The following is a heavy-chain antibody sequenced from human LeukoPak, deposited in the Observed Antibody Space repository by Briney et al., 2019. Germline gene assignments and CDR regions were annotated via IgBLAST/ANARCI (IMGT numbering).Heavy chain of an antibody. D-gene: IGHD2-2*01. CDR3: ARLVVPAAIGAGDGFDP. Sequence: SETLSLTCAVYGWSVSGYYWSWIRQPPGKGLEWVGDIYHSGSTNYNASLKSRVTISVDKCKNEFSLKLSSVTAADTAVYYCARLVVPAAIGAGDGFDPWGQGTLVTVSS. CDR1: GWSVSGYY. V-gene: IGHV4-34*01. J-gene: IGHJ5*02. CDR2: IYHSGST.